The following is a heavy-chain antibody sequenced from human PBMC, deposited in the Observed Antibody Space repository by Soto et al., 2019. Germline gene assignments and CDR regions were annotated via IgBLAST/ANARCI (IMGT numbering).Heavy chain of an antibody. V-gene: IGHV4-31*03. D-gene: IGHD5-12*01. Sequence: SETLSLTCTVSGGSISSGDYYWNWILQHPGKGLEWIGYIYYSGSTYYNPSLKSRVTISVDTSKNQFSLKLTSVTAADTAVYYCARELMATIKTGPGAFDIWGQGTMVTVSS. CDR1: GGSISSGDYY. CDR2: IYYSGST. CDR3: ARELMATIKTGPGAFDI. J-gene: IGHJ3*02.